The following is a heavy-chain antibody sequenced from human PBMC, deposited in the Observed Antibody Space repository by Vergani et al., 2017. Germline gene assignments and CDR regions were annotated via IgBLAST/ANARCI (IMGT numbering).Heavy chain of an antibody. CDR1: GGSFTSYH. J-gene: IGHJ6*03. Sequence: QVQLQQWGGGLLKPSETLSLTCVVNGGSFTSYHWTWIRQSPGEGLEWVGDIDHTGRPDYNPSLESRLTMSVDKPRNHFSLTLNSVTATDTAIYFFARVNTETNGHLYYYYYMDVWGQGTAVTVS. V-gene: IGHV4-34*01. CDR2: IDHTGRP. CDR3: ARVNTETNGHLYYYYYMDV. D-gene: IGHD4-11*01.